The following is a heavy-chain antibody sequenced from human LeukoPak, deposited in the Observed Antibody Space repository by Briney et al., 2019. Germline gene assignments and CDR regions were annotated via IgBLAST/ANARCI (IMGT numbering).Heavy chain of an antibody. CDR3: ARDANLYYYDSSGYYWSYFDY. J-gene: IGHJ4*02. Sequence: SETLSLTCTASGGSISSYYWSWIRQPPGKGLEWIGYIYYSGSTNYNPSLKSRVTISVDTSKNQFSLKLSSVTAADTAVYYCARDANLYYYDSSGYYWSYFDYWGQGTLVTVSS. CDR1: GGSISSYY. V-gene: IGHV4-59*01. CDR2: IYYSGST. D-gene: IGHD3-22*01.